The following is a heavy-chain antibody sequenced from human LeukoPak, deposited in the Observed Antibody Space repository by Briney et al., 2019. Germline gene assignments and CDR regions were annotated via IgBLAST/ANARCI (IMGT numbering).Heavy chain of an antibody. CDR3: ASTPGITRDRGVRIMGFDP. CDR2: IYYSGST. V-gene: IGHV4-39*01. Sequence: SQSLSLTCTVSGGSISSSSYYWGWIRRPPGKGLEWIGSIYYSGSTYYNPSLKSRVTISVETSKNLFSLKLISVTAADTAVYYCASTPGITRDRGVRIMGFDPWGQGTLVTVSS. J-gene: IGHJ5*02. D-gene: IGHD3-10*01. CDR1: GGSISSSSYY.